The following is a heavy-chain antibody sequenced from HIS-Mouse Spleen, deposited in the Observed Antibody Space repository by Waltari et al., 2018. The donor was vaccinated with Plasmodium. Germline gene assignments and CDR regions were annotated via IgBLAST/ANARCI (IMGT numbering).Heavy chain of an antibody. J-gene: IGHJ4*02. V-gene: IGHV4-34*01. CDR2: INHSGST. CDR3: ARGRRIVVVTAPRGFFDY. CDR1: GGSFTGYY. Sequence: QVQLQQWGAGLLKPSEPLSLTCAVYGGSFTGYYWRWTRQPPGKGLEWIGEINHSGSTNYNPSLKSRVTISVDTSKNQFSLKLSSVTAADTAVYYCARGRRIVVVTAPRGFFDYWGQGTLVTVSS. D-gene: IGHD2-21*02.